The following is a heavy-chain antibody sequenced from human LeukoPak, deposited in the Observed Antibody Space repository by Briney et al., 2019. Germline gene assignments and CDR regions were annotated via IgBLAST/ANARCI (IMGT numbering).Heavy chain of an antibody. CDR2: IIGSSGTT. CDR3: AKGAYDYIEIAYFDY. V-gene: IGHV3-23*01. J-gene: IGHJ4*02. CDR1: GFSFNNYA. Sequence: GGSLRLSCVASGFSFNNYAMNWVRQAPGKGLEWVSLIIGSSGTTFYADSVKGRFTISRDKSKSTLYPQMNSLRAEDTAVYYCAKGAYDYIEIAYFDYWGQGSLVTVSS. D-gene: IGHD5-12*01.